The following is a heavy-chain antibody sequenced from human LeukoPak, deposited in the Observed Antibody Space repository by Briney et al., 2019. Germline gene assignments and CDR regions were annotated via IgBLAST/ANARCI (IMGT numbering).Heavy chain of an antibody. CDR1: GFTFSSYG. CDR3: AREAVADLDY. J-gene: IGHJ4*02. V-gene: IGHV3-30*03. CDR2: ISYDGSNK. Sequence: GRSLRLSCAASGFTFSSYGMHWVRQAPGKGLEWVAVISYDGSNKYYADSVKGRFTISRDNSKNTLYLQMNSLRAEDTAVYYCAREAVADLDYWGQGTLVTVSS. D-gene: IGHD6-19*01.